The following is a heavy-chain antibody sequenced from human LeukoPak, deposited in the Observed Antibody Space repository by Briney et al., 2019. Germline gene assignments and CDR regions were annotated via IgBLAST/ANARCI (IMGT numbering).Heavy chain of an antibody. V-gene: IGHV3-30-3*01. D-gene: IGHD3-22*01. Sequence: GGSLRLSRAASGFTFSSYAMHWVRQAPGKGLEWVAVISYDGSNKYYADSVKGRFTISRDNSKNTLYLQMNSLRAEDTAVYYCARALRITMIVVAYWGQGTLVTVSS. CDR3: ARALRITMIVVAY. CDR2: ISYDGSNK. J-gene: IGHJ4*02. CDR1: GFTFSSYA.